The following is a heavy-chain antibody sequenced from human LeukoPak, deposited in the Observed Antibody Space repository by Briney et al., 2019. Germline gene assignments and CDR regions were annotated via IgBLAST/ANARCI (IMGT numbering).Heavy chain of an antibody. Sequence: PGGSLRLSCTASGFIFSSYTLHWVRQAPAKGLEWVAGVLYDGRENYSADSVRGRFTISRDNSKNTLYLQMDSLRPEDTAVYYCARGSYYFDRSGSFDNWGQGTLITVSS. V-gene: IGHV3-30*04. CDR3: ARGSYYFDRSGSFDN. CDR1: GFIFSSYT. D-gene: IGHD3-22*01. CDR2: VLYDGREN. J-gene: IGHJ4*02.